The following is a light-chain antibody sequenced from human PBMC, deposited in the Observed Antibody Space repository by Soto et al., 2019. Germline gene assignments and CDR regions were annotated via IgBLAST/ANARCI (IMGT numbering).Light chain of an antibody. V-gene: IGLV2-8*01. CDR2: EVS. CDR3: SSYAGSSTYV. CDR1: SSDVGGYDY. Sequence: QSALTQPPSASGSPGQSVTISFTVTSSDVGGYDYVSWYQQHPGKAPKLMIYEVSKRPSGVPDRFSGSKSGNTAPLTVSGLQAEDEADYYCSSYAGSSTYVFGTGTKVTVL. J-gene: IGLJ1*01.